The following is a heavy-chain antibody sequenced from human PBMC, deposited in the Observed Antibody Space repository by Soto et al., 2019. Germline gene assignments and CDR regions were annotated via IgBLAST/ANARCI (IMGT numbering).Heavy chain of an antibody. CDR2: ISAYNGNT. CDR3: ARDIVVVPAAIPIRYYYGMDV. V-gene: IGHV1-18*04. CDR1: GYTFTSYG. Sequence: ASVKVSCKASGYTFTSYGISWVRQAPGQGLEWMGWISAYNGNTNYAQKLQGRVTMTTDTSTSTAYMELRSLRSDDTAVYYCARDIVVVPAAIPIRYYYGMDVWGQGTAVTVSS. J-gene: IGHJ6*02. D-gene: IGHD2-2*01.